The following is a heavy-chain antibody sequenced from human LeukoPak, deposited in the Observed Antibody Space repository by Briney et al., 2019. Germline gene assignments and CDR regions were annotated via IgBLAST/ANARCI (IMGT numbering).Heavy chain of an antibody. J-gene: IGHJ4*02. CDR1: GFTFSSYA. V-gene: IGHV3-23*01. CDR2: ISGSGGST. D-gene: IGHD5-12*01. Sequence: PGGSLRLSCAASGFTFSSYAMSWVRQAPGKGLEWVSAISGSGGSTYYADSVKGRFTISRDNSKNTLYLQMNSLRAEDTAVYYCATSNGRYSGYDLYFDYWGQGTRVTVSS. CDR3: ATSNGRYSGYDLYFDY.